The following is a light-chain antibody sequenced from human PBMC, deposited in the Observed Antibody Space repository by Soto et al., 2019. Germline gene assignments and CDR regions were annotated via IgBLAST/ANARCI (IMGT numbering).Light chain of an antibody. Sequence: SYELTQSPSVSVAPGQTARITCGGNNIGTKTVHWYQQKPGQAPVLVVYDDSARPSGIPERFSGSNSGNAATLTISRLEAGDEADYYCQVWDSSSDHVLFGGGTKLTVL. CDR3: QVWDSSSDHVL. CDR2: DDS. J-gene: IGLJ2*01. V-gene: IGLV3-21*02. CDR1: NIGTKT.